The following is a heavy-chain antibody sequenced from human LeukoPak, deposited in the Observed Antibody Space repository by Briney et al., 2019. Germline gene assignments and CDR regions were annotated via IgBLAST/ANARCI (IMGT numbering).Heavy chain of an antibody. J-gene: IGHJ5*02. CDR1: GYSISSGYY. CDR3: ARADYDFWSGYAYDP. V-gene: IGHV4-38-2*02. Sequence: PSETLSLTCTVSGYSISSGYYWGWIRPPPGKGLEWVGSIYHSGSTYYNPSLKSRVTISVDTSKNQFSLKLSSVTAADTAVYYCARADYDFWSGYAYDPWGQGTLVTVSS. CDR2: IYHSGST. D-gene: IGHD3-3*01.